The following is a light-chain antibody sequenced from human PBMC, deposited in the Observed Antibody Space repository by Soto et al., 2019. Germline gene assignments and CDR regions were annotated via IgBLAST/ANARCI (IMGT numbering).Light chain of an antibody. Sequence: EIVLTQSPGTLSLSPGERATLSCRAGQSVSSSYLAWYQQKPGQAPRLLIYGASSRATGIPDRFSGSGSGTDFTLTISRLEPEDFAVYYCQQYCSSLTFGGGTKVEIK. J-gene: IGKJ4*01. V-gene: IGKV3-20*01. CDR1: QSVSSSY. CDR2: GAS. CDR3: QQYCSSLT.